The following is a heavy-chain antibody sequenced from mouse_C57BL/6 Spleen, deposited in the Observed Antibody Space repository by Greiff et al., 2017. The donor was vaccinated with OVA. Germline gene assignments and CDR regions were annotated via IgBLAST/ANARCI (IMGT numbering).Heavy chain of an antibody. J-gene: IGHJ1*03. D-gene: IGHD2-4*01. CDR1: GYTFTDYN. CDR2: INPNNGGT. V-gene: IGHV1-18*01. CDR3: AKRPYDYAWYFDV. Sequence: DVKLQESGPELVKPGASVKIPCKASGYTFTDYNMDWVKQSHGKSLEWIGDINPNNGGTIYNQKFKGKATLTVDKSSSTAYMELRSLTSEDTAVYYCAKRPYDYAWYFDVWGTGTTVTVSS.